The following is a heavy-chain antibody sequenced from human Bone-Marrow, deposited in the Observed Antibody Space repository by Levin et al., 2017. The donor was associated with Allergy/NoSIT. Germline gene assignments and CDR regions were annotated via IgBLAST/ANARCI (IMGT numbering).Heavy chain of an antibody. CDR3: ARASSADVLLWFGDKYYFDY. CDR1: GFTFGDYA. Sequence: GGSLRLSCTASGFTFGDYAMSWFRQAPGKGLEWVGFIRSKAYGGKKEYAAYVKGRFTISRYDYNSIAYLQMNSLKTEDTGVYYCARASSADVLLWFGDKYYFDYWGQGTLVTVSA. V-gene: IGHV3-49*03. J-gene: IGHJ4*02. D-gene: IGHD3-10*01. CDR2: IRSKAYGGKK.